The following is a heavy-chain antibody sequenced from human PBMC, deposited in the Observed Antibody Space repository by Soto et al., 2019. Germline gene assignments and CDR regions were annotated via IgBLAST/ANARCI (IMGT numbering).Heavy chain of an antibody. D-gene: IGHD2-8*01. CDR2: INPKSGGT. V-gene: IGHV1-2*04. Sequence: QVQLVQSGAEVKKPGASVKVSCKASGYTFTGYYMHWVRQAPGQGLEWMGWINPKSGGTNYAQKFQGWVTMTRDTSISTAYMELSRLRSDDTAVYYCARYCTNGVQHYFDYWGQGTLVTVAS. CDR1: GYTFTGYY. J-gene: IGHJ4*02. CDR3: ARYCTNGVQHYFDY.